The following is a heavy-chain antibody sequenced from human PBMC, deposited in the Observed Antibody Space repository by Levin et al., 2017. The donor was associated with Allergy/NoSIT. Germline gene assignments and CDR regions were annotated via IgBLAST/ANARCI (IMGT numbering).Heavy chain of an antibody. CDR1: GFTFRSYA. Sequence: GGSLRLSCAASGFTFRSYAMSWVRQAPGKGLEWVSTISGSGGSTYYADSVKSRFTISRDNSKNTLYLQMNSLRAEDTAVYYCAKQDLIGSGYWNYWGQGTLVTVSS. CDR2: ISGSGGST. D-gene: IGHD3-22*01. CDR3: AKQDLIGSGYWNY. J-gene: IGHJ4*02. V-gene: IGHV3-23*01.